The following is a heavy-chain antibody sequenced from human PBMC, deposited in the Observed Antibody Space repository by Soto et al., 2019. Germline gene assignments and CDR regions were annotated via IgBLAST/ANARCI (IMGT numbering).Heavy chain of an antibody. J-gene: IGHJ6*02. D-gene: IGHD3-10*01. Sequence: GGSLRLSCAAVGCNFDTFGMRWIRQAPGKGLVWVSRANSDGSSTTYADSVKGRFTISRDNVRNTLYLQMNSLRAEDTAVYYCTRVVRFGSAENSYSYGMDVWGQGTTVTVSS. CDR3: TRVVRFGSAENSYSYGMDV. CDR1: GCNFDTFG. CDR2: ANSDGSST. V-gene: IGHV3-74*03.